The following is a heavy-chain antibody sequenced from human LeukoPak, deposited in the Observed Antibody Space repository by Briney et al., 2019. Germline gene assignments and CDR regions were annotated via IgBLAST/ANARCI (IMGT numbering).Heavy chain of an antibody. CDR1: GGSVSSGSYY. J-gene: IGHJ4*02. Sequence: SETLSLTCTVSGGSVSSGSYYWSWIRQPPGKRLEWIGYMYYSGSTNYNPSLKSRVTISVDTSKNQFSLKLSSVTAADTAVYYCAKSPYCSGGNCYSGDFDYWGQGTLVTVSS. CDR3: AKSPYCSGGNCYSGDFDY. V-gene: IGHV4-61*01. D-gene: IGHD2-15*01. CDR2: MYYSGST.